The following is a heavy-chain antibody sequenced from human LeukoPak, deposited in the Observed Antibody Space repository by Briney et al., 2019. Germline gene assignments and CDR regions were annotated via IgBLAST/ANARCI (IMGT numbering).Heavy chain of an antibody. Sequence: GESLKISCKGSGYSFSTYWIAWVRQMPGKGLEWMGIIYPDKFVARYSPSFQGQVTISVDQSISTAYLQWSSLKASDTAMYYCARSYCSSTRCATNFYYGVDVWGQGTTVTVS. V-gene: IGHV5-51*01. CDR3: ARSYCSSTRCATNFYYGVDV. CDR2: IYPDKFVA. D-gene: IGHD2-2*01. CDR1: GYSFSTYW. J-gene: IGHJ6*02.